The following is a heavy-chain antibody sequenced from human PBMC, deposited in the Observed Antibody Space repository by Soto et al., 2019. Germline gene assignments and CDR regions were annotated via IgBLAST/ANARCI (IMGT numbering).Heavy chain of an antibody. CDR2: ISSSGSTI. CDR3: ARGNIVVVPAAIPPNFDY. V-gene: IGHV3-11*01. CDR1: GFTFSDYY. D-gene: IGHD2-2*01. Sequence: GGSLRLSCAASGFTFSDYYMSWIRQAPGKGLEWVSYISSSGSTIYYADSVKGRFTISRDNAKNSLYLQMNSLRAEDTAVYYCARGNIVVVPAAIPPNFDYWGQGTLVTVSS. J-gene: IGHJ4*02.